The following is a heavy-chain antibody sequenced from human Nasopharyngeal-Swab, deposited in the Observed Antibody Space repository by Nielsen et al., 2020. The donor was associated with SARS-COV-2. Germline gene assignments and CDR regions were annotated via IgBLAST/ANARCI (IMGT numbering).Heavy chain of an antibody. Sequence: GGSLRLSCAASGFTFSSYSMSWVRQAPGKGLEWVSAISGSGGSTYYADSVKGRFTISSDNSKNTLYLQMNSLRAEDTAVYYVSKDPRNTDMVNYFDYWGQGTLVTVSS. CDR1: GFTFSSYS. V-gene: IGHV3-23*01. CDR3: SKDPRNTDMVNYFDY. D-gene: IGHD5-18*01. CDR2: ISGSGGST. J-gene: IGHJ4*02.